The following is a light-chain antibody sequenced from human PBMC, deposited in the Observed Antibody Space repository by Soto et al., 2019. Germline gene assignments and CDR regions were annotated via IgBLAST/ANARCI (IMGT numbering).Light chain of an antibody. Sequence: EIVMTQSPATLSVSPGERATLSSRASQSVSRNLARYQQKPGQPHRLLIYDASTRATGVPARFGGSGSGTEFTLTISGLQSEDFAVYYCQQYGDWPPDTFGQGTKVEI. CDR1: QSVSRN. CDR2: DAS. CDR3: QQYGDWPPDT. V-gene: IGKV3-15*01. J-gene: IGKJ2*01.